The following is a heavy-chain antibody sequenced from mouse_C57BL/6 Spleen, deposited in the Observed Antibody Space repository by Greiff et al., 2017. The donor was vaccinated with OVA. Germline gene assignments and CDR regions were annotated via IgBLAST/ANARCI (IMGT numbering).Heavy chain of an antibody. CDR3: ARYSDYDGLGAMDY. D-gene: IGHD2-4*01. Sequence: DVHLVESGGGLVQPGGSLSLSCAASGFTFTDYYMSWVRQPPGKALEWLGFIRNKANGYTTEYSASVKGRFTISRDNSQSILYLQMNALRAEDSATYYCARYSDYDGLGAMDYWGQGTSVTVSS. J-gene: IGHJ4*01. V-gene: IGHV7-3*01. CDR2: IRNKANGYTT. CDR1: GFTFTDYY.